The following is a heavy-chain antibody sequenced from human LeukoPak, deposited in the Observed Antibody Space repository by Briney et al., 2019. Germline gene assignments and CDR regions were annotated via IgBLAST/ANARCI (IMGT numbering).Heavy chain of an antibody. CDR3: ARQLWHQRCYFDY. J-gene: IGHJ4*02. D-gene: IGHD5-18*01. CDR2: IYYSGST. V-gene: IGHV4-39*01. Sequence: SETLSFTCTVSVGSISSSSYSWGWIRQPQGKGLEWIGSIYYSGSTYYNPSLKSRVTISVDTSKNQFSLKLSSVTAADTAVYYCARQLWHQRCYFDYWGQGTLVTVSS. CDR1: VGSISSSSYS.